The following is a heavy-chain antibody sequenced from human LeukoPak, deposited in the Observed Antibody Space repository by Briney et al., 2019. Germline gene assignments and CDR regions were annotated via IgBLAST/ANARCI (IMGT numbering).Heavy chain of an antibody. CDR2: VYYSGNT. Sequence: KPSEALSLTCTVSGASISTYYWNWIRQPPGKGLEWIGFVYYSGNTNYNPSLKSRVTISLDTSKNHFSLRLNSVTAADTAVYYCALSRGGYNLNSWGQGTLVTVSS. J-gene: IGHJ4*02. D-gene: IGHD5-24*01. CDR3: ALSRGGYNLNS. CDR1: GASISTYY. V-gene: IGHV4-59*01.